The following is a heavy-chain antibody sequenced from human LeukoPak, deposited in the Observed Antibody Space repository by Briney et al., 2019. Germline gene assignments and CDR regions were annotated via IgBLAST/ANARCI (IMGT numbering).Heavy chain of an antibody. Sequence: GGSLRLSCAASGFTFSSYAMHWVRQAPGKGLEWVAIISYDGRNKYYADSVKGRFTISRDNSKNTLYLQMNSLRAEDTAVYYCAKIGGIAAAGTVIFDYWGQGTLVTVSS. CDR2: ISYDGRNK. CDR1: GFTFSSYA. V-gene: IGHV3-30*18. D-gene: IGHD6-13*01. J-gene: IGHJ4*02. CDR3: AKIGGIAAAGTVIFDY.